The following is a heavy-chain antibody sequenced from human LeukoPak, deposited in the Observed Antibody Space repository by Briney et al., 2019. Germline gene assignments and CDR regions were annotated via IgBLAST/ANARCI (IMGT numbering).Heavy chain of an antibody. CDR1: GCRFSSYD. V-gene: IGHV3-30*02. D-gene: IGHD6-19*01. Sequence: PGGPLRLSCAASGCRFSSYDIHWVRQAPGKGLEWVTFIESYGTKEYCADSVKVRFTISRDDHKNTVYVQMNTLRAEDTAVYYCAKEGSGWYYLDYWGQGTVVTVSS. CDR2: IESYGTKE. CDR3: AKEGSGWYYLDY. J-gene: IGHJ4*02.